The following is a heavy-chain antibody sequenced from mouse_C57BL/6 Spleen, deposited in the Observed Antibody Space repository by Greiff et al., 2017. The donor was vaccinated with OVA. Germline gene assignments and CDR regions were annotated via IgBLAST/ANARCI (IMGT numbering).Heavy chain of an antibody. CDR2: IYPSDSDT. CDR1: GYTFTSYW. Sequence: QVQLKQPGAELVRPGSSVKLSCKASGYTFTSYWMDWVKQRPGQGLEWIGNIYPSDSDTEYNQKFKDKATLTVDKSSSTAYMQLSSLTSEDSAVYYCARWITTIGYFDVWGTGTTVTVSS. J-gene: IGHJ1*03. V-gene: IGHV1-61*01. CDR3: ARWITTIGYFDV. D-gene: IGHD1-1*01.